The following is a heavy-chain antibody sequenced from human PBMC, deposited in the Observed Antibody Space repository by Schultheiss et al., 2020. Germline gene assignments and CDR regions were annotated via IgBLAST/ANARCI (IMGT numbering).Heavy chain of an antibody. V-gene: IGHV3-23*01. J-gene: IGHJ4*02. D-gene: IGHD3-22*01. CDR1: GFTFSSYA. CDR3: ATPKRYYDSSGYYYSYFDY. CDR2: ISGSGGST. Sequence: GGSLRLSCAASGFTFSSYAMSWVRQAPGKGLEWVSAISGSGGSTYYADSVKGRFTISRDNSKNTLYLQMNSLRAEDTAVYYCATPKRYYDSSGYYYSYFDYWGQGTLVTVSS.